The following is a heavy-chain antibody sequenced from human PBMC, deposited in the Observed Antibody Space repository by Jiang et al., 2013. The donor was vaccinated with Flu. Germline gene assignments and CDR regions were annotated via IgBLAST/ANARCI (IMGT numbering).Heavy chain of an antibody. V-gene: IGHV4-31*01. CDR3: ARGSSGWLSSYFDY. CDR1: GGSISSGGYY. Sequence: SGSGLVKPSQTLSLTCTVSGGSISSGGYYWSWIRQHPGKGLEWIGYIYYSGSTYYNPSLKSLVTISVDTSKNQFSLKLSSVTAADTAVYYCARGSSGWLSSYFDYWGQGTLVTVSS. CDR2: IYYSGST. J-gene: IGHJ4*02. D-gene: IGHD6-19*01.